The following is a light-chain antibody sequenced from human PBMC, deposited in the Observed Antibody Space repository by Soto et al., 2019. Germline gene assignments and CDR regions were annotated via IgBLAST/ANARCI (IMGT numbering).Light chain of an antibody. Sequence: QSALTQPPSASGSPGQSVTIPCTGTSCDVGGYNSVSWYQQHPGKVPKLMIYEVSKRPSGVPDRFSGSKSGNTASLTVSGLQAEDEADYYCSSYAGSNNLVFGGGTKLTVL. CDR1: SCDVGGYNS. CDR3: SSYAGSNNLV. V-gene: IGLV2-8*01. J-gene: IGLJ2*01. CDR2: EVS.